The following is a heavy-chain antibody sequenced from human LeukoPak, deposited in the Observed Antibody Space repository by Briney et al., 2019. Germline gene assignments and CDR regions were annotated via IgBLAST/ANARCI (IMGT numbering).Heavy chain of an antibody. CDR3: AKDYCSGGSCYYDY. D-gene: IGHD2-15*01. CDR2: SGSGGST. J-gene: IGHJ4*02. Sequence: SGSGGSTYYADSVKGRFTISRDNSKNTLYLQMNSLRAEDTAVYYCAKDYCSGGSCYYDYWGQGTLVXVSS. V-gene: IGHV3-23*01.